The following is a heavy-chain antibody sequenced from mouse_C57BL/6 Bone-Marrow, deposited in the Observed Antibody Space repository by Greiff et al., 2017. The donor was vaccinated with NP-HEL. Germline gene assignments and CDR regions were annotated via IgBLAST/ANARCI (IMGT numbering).Heavy chain of an antibody. D-gene: IGHD2-5*01. CDR1: GFNIKDDY. CDR2: IDPENGDT. J-gene: IGHJ3*01. Sequence: VQLKQSGAELVRPGASVKLSCTASGFNIKDDYMHWVKQRPEQGLEWIGWIDPENGDTEYASKFQGKATITADTPSNTAYLQLSSLTSEDTAVYYCTTRSNYAWFAYWGQGTLVTVSA. V-gene: IGHV14-4*01. CDR3: TTRSNYAWFAY.